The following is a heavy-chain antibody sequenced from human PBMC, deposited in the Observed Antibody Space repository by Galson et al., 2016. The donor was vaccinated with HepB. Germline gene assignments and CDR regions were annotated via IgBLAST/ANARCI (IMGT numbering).Heavy chain of an antibody. V-gene: IGHV3-48*04. CDR3: ARDPDLYGDWPVGGAT. J-gene: IGHJ5*02. CDR1: GFPFSTFS. CDR2: ISASSSTI. D-gene: IGHD4-17*01. Sequence: SLRLSCAASGFPFSTFSMNWVRQAPGKGLEWVSYISASSSTIYYSDSVRGRFTISRNNAENSLYLQMNSLRVEDTAVYHCARDPDLYGDWPVGGATWGRGTLVTVSS.